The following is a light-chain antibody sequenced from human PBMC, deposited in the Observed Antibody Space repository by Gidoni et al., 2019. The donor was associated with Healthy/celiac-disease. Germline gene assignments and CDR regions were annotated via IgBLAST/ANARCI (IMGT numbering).Light chain of an antibody. CDR2: ITN. J-gene: IGLJ2*01. CDR3: AAWDDSLNGHVV. Sequence: QSVLTQPPSASGTPGQRVTIPCSGSSSNIGSNTVNWYQQLPGTAPKLLIYITNQRPSGVPDRFSGSKSGTSASLAISGLQSEDEADYYCAAWDDSLNGHVVFGGGTKLTVL. CDR1: SSNIGSNT. V-gene: IGLV1-44*01.